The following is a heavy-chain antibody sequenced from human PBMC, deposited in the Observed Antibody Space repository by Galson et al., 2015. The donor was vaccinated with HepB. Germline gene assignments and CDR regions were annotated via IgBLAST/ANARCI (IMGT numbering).Heavy chain of an antibody. J-gene: IGHJ4*02. V-gene: IGHV3-30*18. Sequence: SLRLSCAASGFTFSSYSMRWVRQAPGKGLEWVAVISYDGSNKYYADSVKGRFTISRDNSKNTLYLQMNSLRAEDTAVYYCAKDPGQKRTRYYFDSWGQGTLVTVSS. D-gene: IGHD1-1*01. CDR1: GFTFSSYS. CDR2: ISYDGSNK. CDR3: AKDPGQKRTRYYFDS.